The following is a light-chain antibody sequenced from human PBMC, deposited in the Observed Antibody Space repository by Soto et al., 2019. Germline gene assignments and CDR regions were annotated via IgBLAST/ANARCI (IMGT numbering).Light chain of an antibody. J-gene: IGLJ1*01. CDR2: DVS. Sequence: HSVLTQPRSVSGSPGQSVTISCTGTSSDVGGYNYVSWYQQHPGKAPKLMIYDVSKRPSGVPDRFSGSKSGNTASLTTSGLQAEDEADYYCCSYAGSPYVFGTGTKVTVL. V-gene: IGLV2-11*01. CDR1: SSDVGGYNY. CDR3: CSYAGSPYV.